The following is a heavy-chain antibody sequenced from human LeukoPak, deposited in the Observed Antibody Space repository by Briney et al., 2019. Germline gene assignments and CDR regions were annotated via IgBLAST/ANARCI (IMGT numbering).Heavy chain of an antibody. V-gene: IGHV3-7*01. Sequence: QAGGSLRLSCAASGFTFNSYWMSWVRQAPGKGLEWVANIKQDGSEKYYVDSVKGRFTISRDNAKNSLYLQMNSLRAEDTAVYYCARATLTDDSSGYYYGYWGQGTLVTVSS. J-gene: IGHJ4*02. D-gene: IGHD3-22*01. CDR3: ARATLTDDSSGYYYGY. CDR2: IKQDGSEK. CDR1: GFTFNSYW.